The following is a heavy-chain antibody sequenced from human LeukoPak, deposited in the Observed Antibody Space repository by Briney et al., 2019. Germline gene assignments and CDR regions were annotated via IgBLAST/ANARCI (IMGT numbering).Heavy chain of an antibody. CDR3: ARENSDSSGWYSSDY. CDR2: IYYSGST. J-gene: IGHJ4*02. CDR1: GGSISNYY. D-gene: IGHD6-19*01. Sequence: SETLSLTCTVSGGSISNYYWSWIRRPPGKGLEWIGYIYYSGSTNYNPSLKSRVTISVDTSKNQFSLKLSSVTAADTAVYYCARENSDSSGWYSSDYWGQGTLVTVSS. V-gene: IGHV4-59*01.